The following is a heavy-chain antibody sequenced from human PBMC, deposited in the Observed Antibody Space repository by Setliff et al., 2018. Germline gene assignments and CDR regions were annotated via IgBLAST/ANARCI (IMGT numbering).Heavy chain of an antibody. CDR3: ARDLYGYVWGTYRYHDAFDI. Sequence: SETLSLTCAVSGYSISSGYYWGWIRQPPGKGLEWIGSIYYRGSTYYNPSLKSRVTISIDTSKNQFSLKLSSVTAADTAVYYCARDLYGYVWGTYRYHDAFDIWGQGTMVTVSS. V-gene: IGHV4-38-2*02. CDR1: GYSISSGYY. J-gene: IGHJ3*02. D-gene: IGHD3-16*02. CDR2: IYYRGST.